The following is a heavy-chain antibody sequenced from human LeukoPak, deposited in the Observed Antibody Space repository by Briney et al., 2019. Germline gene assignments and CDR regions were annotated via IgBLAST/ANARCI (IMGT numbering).Heavy chain of an antibody. CDR2: ISSSSSTI. V-gene: IGHV3-48*01. D-gene: IGHD3-22*01. CDR1: GFTFSSYS. CDR3: ARNGPAYDSSGYSLD. Sequence: GGSLRLSCAASGFTFSSYSMNWVRQAPGKGLEWVSYISSSSSTIYYADSVKGRFTISRDNAKNSLYLQMNSLRAEDTAVYYCARNGPAYDSSGYSLDWGRGTLVTVSS. J-gene: IGHJ4*02.